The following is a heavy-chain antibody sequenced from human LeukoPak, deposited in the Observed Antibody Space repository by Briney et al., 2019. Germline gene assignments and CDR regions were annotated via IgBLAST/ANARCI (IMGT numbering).Heavy chain of an antibody. Sequence: GXSVTXSXXASGYTSTGYYMHWVRQAPGQGLEWMGWINPNSGGTNYAQKFQGRVTMTRDTSISTAYMELSRLRSDDTAVYYCARDLRFLEWLEPWMDVWGKGTTVTVSS. CDR3: ARDLRFLEWLEPWMDV. J-gene: IGHJ6*04. CDR1: GYTSTGYY. V-gene: IGHV1-2*02. D-gene: IGHD3-3*01. CDR2: INPNSGGT.